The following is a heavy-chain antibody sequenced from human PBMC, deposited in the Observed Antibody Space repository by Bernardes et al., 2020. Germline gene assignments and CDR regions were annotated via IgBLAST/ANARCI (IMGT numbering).Heavy chain of an antibody. V-gene: IGHV3-7*01. J-gene: IGHJ4*02. CDR1: GFTFRSSW. CDR2: IKQDGSEK. CDR3: AREIEGARSAGYYFDY. D-gene: IGHD1-26*01. Sequence: GGALRSSCAASGFTFRSSWMSWVRQAPGPGLAWVANIKQDGSEKYYVDSVKGRFTISRDNAKNSLYLQMNSLRAEDTAVYYCAREIEGARSAGYYFDYWGQGTLVTVSS.